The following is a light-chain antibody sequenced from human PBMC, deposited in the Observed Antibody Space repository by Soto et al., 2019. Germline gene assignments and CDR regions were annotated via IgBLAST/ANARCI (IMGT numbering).Light chain of an antibody. CDR1: SSNIGAGYD. CDR3: QSYDSSLFWV. Sequence: QSVLTQPPSVSAAPGQRVTLSCTGSSSNIGAGYDVHWYQQLPGTAPKLLIYGNSNRPSGVPDRFSGSKSGTSASLAITGLQAEDEADYYCQSYDSSLFWVFGGGTKLPVL. V-gene: IGLV1-40*01. J-gene: IGLJ3*02. CDR2: GNS.